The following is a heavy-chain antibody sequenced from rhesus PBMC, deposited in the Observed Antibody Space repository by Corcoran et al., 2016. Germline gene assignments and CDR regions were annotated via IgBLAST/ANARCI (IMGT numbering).Heavy chain of an antibody. D-gene: IGHD6-43*01. CDR2: ISPYNGNK. CDR1: GYTFTNYY. J-gene: IGHJ4*01. CDR3: TREGAAATFGFDY. V-gene: IGHV1-1*01. Sequence: QVQLVQSGAEIKQPGASVKLSCKASGYTFTNYYMHWVRQAPGQGLEWIGLISPYNGNKSFDQNFQGRVTITTDTATTTGYMELSSLRSEDTAVYYCTREGAAATFGFDYWGQGVQVTVSS.